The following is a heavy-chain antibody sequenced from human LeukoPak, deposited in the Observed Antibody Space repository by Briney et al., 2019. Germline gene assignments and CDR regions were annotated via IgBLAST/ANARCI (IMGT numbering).Heavy chain of an antibody. D-gene: IGHD5-18*01. J-gene: IGHJ4*02. CDR1: GFTFSDYS. V-gene: IGHV3-48*04. CDR2: ISSSSSTI. CDR3: ARDHWAGGYGLLQGGWRSYYFDY. Sequence: QPGGSLRLSCEASGFTFSDYSMNWVRQAPGKGLEWVSYISSSSSTIYYADSVKGRFTISRDNAKNSLYLQMNSLRAEDTAVYYYARDHWAGGYGLLQGGWRSYYFDYWGQGTLVTVSS.